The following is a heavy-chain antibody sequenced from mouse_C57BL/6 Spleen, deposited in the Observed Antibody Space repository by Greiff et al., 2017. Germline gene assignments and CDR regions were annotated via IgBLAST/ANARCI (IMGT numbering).Heavy chain of an antibody. CDR2: INYDGSST. CDR1: GFTFSDYY. D-gene: IGHD1-1*01. CDR3: ARATVVEGFDV. V-gene: IGHV5-16*01. J-gene: IGHJ1*03. Sequence: DVMLVESEGGLVQPGSSMKLSCTASGFTFSDYYMAWVRQVPEKGLEWVANINYDGSSTYYLDSLKSRFIISRDNAKNILYLQMSSLKSEDTATYYCARATVVEGFDVWGTGTTVTVSS.